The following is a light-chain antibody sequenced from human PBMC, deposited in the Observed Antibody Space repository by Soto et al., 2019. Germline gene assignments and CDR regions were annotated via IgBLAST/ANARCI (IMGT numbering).Light chain of an antibody. V-gene: IGLV2-23*01. Sequence: QSVLTQPASVSGSPGQSITISCTGTSSDVGSYNLFSWYQQQPGKAPKLMIYEGSKRPSGVSNRFSGSKSGNTASLTIAGLQAEEEADYYCCSYAGSTRVFGTGTKVTVL. J-gene: IGLJ1*01. CDR1: SSDVGSYNL. CDR2: EGS. CDR3: CSYAGSTRV.